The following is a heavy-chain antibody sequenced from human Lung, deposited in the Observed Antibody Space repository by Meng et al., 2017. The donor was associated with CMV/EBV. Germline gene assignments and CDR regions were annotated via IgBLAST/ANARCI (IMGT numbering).Heavy chain of an antibody. D-gene: IGHD1-26*01. CDR3: ARGLVGASGVF. CDR2: ISYDGNSQ. Sequence: GGSLRLSCAASGFTFNTHGIHWVRQAPGKGLEWVALISYDGNSQYYADSVKGRFTVSRDNLQMNSLRPEDTAIYYCARGLVGASGVFWGQGTRVNGAS. J-gene: IGHJ4*02. CDR1: GFTFNTHG. V-gene: IGHV3-30-3*01.